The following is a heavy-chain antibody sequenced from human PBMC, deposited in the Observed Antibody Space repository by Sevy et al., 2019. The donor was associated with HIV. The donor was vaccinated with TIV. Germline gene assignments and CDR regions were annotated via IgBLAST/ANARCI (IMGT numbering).Heavy chain of an antibody. CDR1: GYSISSYYW. CDR3: ASHDWGREDF. CDR2: IHYTGST. V-gene: IGHV4-38-2*01. D-gene: IGHD7-27*01. J-gene: IGHJ4*02. Sequence: TLSLTCVVSGYSISSYYWWDWFRRPPGKGLEWIGAIHYTGSTQYTPSLKSRVTVSADTSKNQFSLRLSSMTAADTAVYYCASHDWGREDFWGQGTLVTVSS.